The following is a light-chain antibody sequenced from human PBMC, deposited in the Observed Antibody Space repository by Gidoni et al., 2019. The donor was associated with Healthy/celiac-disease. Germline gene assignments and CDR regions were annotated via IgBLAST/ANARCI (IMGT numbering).Light chain of an antibody. V-gene: IGKV4-1*01. Sequence: DIVMTQSPDSLAVPLGERATINCKSSQSVLYSSNNKNYLAWYQQKPGQPPKLLIYWACTRETGVPDRFSGSGSGRDFTLTISSLQAEDVAVYYCQQYYSTPYTFXXXTKLEIK. J-gene: IGKJ2*01. CDR1: QSVLYSSNNKNY. CDR3: QQYYSTPYT. CDR2: WAC.